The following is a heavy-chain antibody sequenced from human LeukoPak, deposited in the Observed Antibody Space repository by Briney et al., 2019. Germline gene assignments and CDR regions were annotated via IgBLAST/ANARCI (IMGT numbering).Heavy chain of an antibody. Sequence: GGSLRLSCAASGFTFSSYWMSWVRQAPGKGLEWVANIKQDGSEKYYVDSVKGRFTISRDNAKNSLYLQMNSMRAEDTAVYYCGSIGSSWYEDYCGQGTLVTVSS. CDR3: GSIGSSWYEDY. CDR2: IKQDGSEK. CDR1: GFTFSSYW. V-gene: IGHV3-7*01. D-gene: IGHD6-13*01. J-gene: IGHJ4*02.